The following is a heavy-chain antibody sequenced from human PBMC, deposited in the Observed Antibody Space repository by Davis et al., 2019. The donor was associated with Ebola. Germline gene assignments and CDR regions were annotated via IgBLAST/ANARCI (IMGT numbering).Heavy chain of an antibody. CDR1: GFPFSGSA. J-gene: IGHJ4*02. CDR3: TATVTTDN. V-gene: IGHV3-73*01. CDR2: SRSKANSYAT. Sequence: GESLKPPCAASGFPFSGSAMHWVRQASGKGLECVVRSRSKANSYATAYAASVKGRFTISRDDSKNTAYLQMNSLKTEDTAVYYCTATVTTDNWGQGTLVTVSS. D-gene: IGHD4-17*01.